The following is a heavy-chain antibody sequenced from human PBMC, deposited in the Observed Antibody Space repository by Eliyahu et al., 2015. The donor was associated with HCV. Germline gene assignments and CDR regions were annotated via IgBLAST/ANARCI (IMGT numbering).Heavy chain of an antibody. D-gene: IGHD2-2*01. Sequence: QVQLVQSGAEVKKPGASVKVSCKASGYTFXSYDINWVRQATGQGLEWLGWMNPNSGNTGYAQKFQGRVTMTRNTSISTAYMEVSSLRSEDTAVYYCARGYCSSTSCHFDYWGQGTLVTVSS. CDR2: MNPNSGNT. V-gene: IGHV1-8*01. CDR1: GYTFXSYD. J-gene: IGHJ4*02. CDR3: ARGYCSSTSCHFDY.